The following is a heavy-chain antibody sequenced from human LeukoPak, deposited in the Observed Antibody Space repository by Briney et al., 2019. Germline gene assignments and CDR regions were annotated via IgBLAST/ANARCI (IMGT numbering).Heavy chain of an antibody. CDR2: IGGRGDGI. Sequence: GSLRLSCAASGFTFSDYSMNWVRQAPGKGLEWISYIGGRGDGISYAGSVKGRFTVSRDNTKNTFYLQMNSLRAEDTAVYYCAKRAPLYSSTPGNYFDSWGQGTLVTVSS. CDR3: AKRAPLYSSTPGNYFDS. J-gene: IGHJ4*02. CDR1: GFTFSDYS. D-gene: IGHD6-19*01. V-gene: IGHV3-23*01.